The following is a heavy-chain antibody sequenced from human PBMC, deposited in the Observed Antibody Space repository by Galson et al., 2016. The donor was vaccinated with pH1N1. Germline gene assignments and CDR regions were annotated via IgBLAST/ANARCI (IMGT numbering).Heavy chain of an antibody. D-gene: IGHD6-6*01. CDR1: GATFNSYG. V-gene: IGHV1-69*13. J-gene: IGHJ3*01. CDR3: ATFSSSSSWRHLDV. CDR2: INPVFGTT. Sequence: SVKVSCKASGATFNSYGIHWVRQAPGKGLEWMGDINPVFGTTNYAQRFQDRVTITAHDMELSGLRSEDTAIYYCATFSSSSSWRHLDVWGQGTTVTVSS.